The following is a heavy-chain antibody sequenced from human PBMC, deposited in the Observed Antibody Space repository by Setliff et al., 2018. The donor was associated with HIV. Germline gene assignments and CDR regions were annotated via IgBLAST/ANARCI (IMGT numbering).Heavy chain of an antibody. CDR1: GFTFSSYA. Sequence: GGSLRLSCAASGFTFSSYAMSWVRPAPGKGLGWVSAISGSGGSTYSADSVKGRFTISRNNSKNTLYLQMDSLRAEDAAVYYCAKAVTLYSYGYGLDVWGKGTTVTV. CDR3: AKAVTLYSYGYGLDV. V-gene: IGHV3-23*01. J-gene: IGHJ6*04. D-gene: IGHD5-18*01. CDR2: ISGSGGST.